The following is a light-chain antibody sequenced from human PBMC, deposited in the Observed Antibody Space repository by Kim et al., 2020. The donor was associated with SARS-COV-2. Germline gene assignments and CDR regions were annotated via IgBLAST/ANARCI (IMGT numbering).Light chain of an antibody. CDR2: GNS. V-gene: IGLV1-40*01. CDR1: SSNIGAGYD. Sequence: QRVTSSCTGSSSNIGAGYDVHWYQQLPGTAPKLLIYGNSNRTSGVPDRFSGSKSGTSASLAITGLQAEDEADYYCQSYDSSLSGWVFGGGTQLTVL. J-gene: IGLJ3*02. CDR3: QSYDSSLSGWV.